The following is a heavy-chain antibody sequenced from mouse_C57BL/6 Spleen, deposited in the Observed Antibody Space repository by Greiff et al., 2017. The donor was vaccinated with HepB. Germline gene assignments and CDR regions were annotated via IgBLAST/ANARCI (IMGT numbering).Heavy chain of an antibody. J-gene: IGHJ1*03. V-gene: IGHV1-76*01. CDR2: IYPGSGNT. D-gene: IGHD4-1*01. CDR3: ARYWDGWYFDV. Sequence: VQLQQSGAELVRPGASVKLSCKASGYTFTDYYINWVKQRPGQGLEWIARIYPGSGNTYYNEKFKGKATLTAEKSSSTAYMQLSSLTSEDSAVYFCARYWDGWYFDVWGTGTTVTVSS. CDR1: GYTFTDYY.